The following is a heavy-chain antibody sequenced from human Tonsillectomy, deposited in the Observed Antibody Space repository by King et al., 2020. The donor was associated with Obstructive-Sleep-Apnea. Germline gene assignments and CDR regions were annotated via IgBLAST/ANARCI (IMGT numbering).Heavy chain of an antibody. CDR1: GFTFSSYS. CDR3: AREFHIAAATDYYYYGLDV. D-gene: IGHD6-13*01. J-gene: IGHJ6*02. CDR2: ISSTSSYI. Sequence: EVQLVESGGGLVKPGGSLRLSCAASGFTFSSYSMNWVRQAPGKGLEWVSSISSTSSYIYYADSVKGRFTISRDNAKNSLYLQVSSLSAEDTAVYYCAREFHIAAATDYYYYGLDVWGQGTTVTVSS. V-gene: IGHV3-21*01.